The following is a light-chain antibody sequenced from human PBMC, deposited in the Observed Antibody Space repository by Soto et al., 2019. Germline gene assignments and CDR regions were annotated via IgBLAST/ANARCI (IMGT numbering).Light chain of an antibody. CDR1: SSNIGSNY. CDR3: AAWDDILSGPYYV. CDR2: RND. Sequence: QSVLTQPPSASGTPGQRVTISYSGSSSNIGSNYVYWYQQLPGTAPKVLIYRNDQRPSGVPDRFSGSKSGTSASLAISGLRSEDEADYYCAAWDDILSGPYYVFGTGTKLTVL. J-gene: IGLJ1*01. V-gene: IGLV1-47*01.